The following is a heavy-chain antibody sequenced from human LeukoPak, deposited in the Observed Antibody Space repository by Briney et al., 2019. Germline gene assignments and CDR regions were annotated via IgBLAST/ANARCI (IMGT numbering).Heavy chain of an antibody. CDR3: ARDWNGSGTAFDH. CDR1: GFSFSAYW. V-gene: IGHV3-7*05. D-gene: IGHD1-1*01. CDR2: IKVDGTEK. Sequence: PGESLRLSCAASGFSFSAYWMSWVRQAPGKGLEWVANIKVDGTEKYYVDSVKGRFTISRDNAKNSLSLQMSGLRAEDTAVYYCARDWNGSGTAFDHWGQGTLVTVSS. J-gene: IGHJ4*02.